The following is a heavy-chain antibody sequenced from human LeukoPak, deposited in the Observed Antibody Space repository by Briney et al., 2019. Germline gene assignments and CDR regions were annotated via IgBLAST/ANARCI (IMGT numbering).Heavy chain of an antibody. CDR3: ASLQGYCSSTSCVDY. D-gene: IGHD2-2*01. V-gene: IGHV4-59*01. J-gene: IGHJ4*02. CDR2: IYYSGST. Sequence: SETLSLTRTVSGGSISSYYWSWIRQPPGKGLEWIGYIYYSGSTNYNPSLKSRVTISVDTSKNQFSLKLSSVTAADTAVYYCASLQGYCSSTSCVDYWGQGTLVTVSS. CDR1: GGSISSYY.